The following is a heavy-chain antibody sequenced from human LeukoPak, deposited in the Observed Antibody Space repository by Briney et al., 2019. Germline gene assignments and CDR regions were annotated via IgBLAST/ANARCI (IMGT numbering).Heavy chain of an antibody. CDR1: GYTFTSYD. Sequence: ASVKVSCKASGYTFTSYDINWVRQAAGQGLEWMGWMNPNSGNTGYAQKFQGRVTITRNTSISTAYMELSSLRSEDTAVYYCARGLPDSYYDLWSGYHDAFDIWGQGTMVTVSS. CDR3: ARGLPDSYYDLWSGYHDAFDI. D-gene: IGHD3-3*01. CDR2: MNPNSGNT. J-gene: IGHJ3*02. V-gene: IGHV1-8*03.